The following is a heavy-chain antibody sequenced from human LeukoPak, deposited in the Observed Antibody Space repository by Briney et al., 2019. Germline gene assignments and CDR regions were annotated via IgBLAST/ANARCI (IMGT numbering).Heavy chain of an antibody. CDR1: GYTFYSYG. CDR3: VRDGRFEYSHFYYFDY. CDR2: ISVYNDNR. V-gene: IGHV1-18*01. J-gene: IGHJ4*02. Sequence: ASVKVSRKASGYTFYSYGISWVRQAPGQGLEWMAWISVYNDNRRYAQNFQGRVTLTTDKSTSTAYMELRSLKSDDTATYYCVRDGRFEYSHFYYFDYWGQGTQVTVSS. D-gene: IGHD5-12*01.